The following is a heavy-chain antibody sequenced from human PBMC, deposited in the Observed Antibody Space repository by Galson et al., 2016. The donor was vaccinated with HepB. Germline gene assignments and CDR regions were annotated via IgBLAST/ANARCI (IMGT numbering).Heavy chain of an antibody. CDR1: GGSISSGGYS. CDR2: IYYSGST. D-gene: IGHD5-12*01. V-gene: IGHV4-31*03. CDR3: ARGNGGYDVSVDY. Sequence: LSLTCTVSGGSISSGGYSWSWIRQHPGKGLEWIGNIYYSGSTYYNPSLKSRVTTSVDTSKNQFSLKLTSVTAADTAVYYCARGNGGYDVSVDYWGQGTLVTVSS. J-gene: IGHJ4*02.